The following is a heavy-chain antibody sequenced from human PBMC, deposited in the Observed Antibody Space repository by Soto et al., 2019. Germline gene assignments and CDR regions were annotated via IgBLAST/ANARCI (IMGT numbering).Heavy chain of an antibody. Sequence: GASLRLSCAASGFTFSSYGMHWVRQAPGKGLEWVAVISYDGSNKYYADSVKGRFTISRDNSKNTLYLQMNSLRAEDTAVYYCAKDSGYDLSAFDYWGQGT. V-gene: IGHV3-30*18. D-gene: IGHD5-12*01. CDR1: GFTFSSYG. CDR2: ISYDGSNK. J-gene: IGHJ4*02. CDR3: AKDSGYDLSAFDY.